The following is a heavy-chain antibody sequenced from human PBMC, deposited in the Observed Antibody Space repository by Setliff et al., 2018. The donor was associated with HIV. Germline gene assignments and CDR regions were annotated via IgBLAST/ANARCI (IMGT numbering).Heavy chain of an antibody. V-gene: IGHV4-4*08. CDR2: IYGMGET. CDR3: ARSVDPDI. J-gene: IGHJ6*04. Sequence: PSETLSLTCTVSGPSVRTYYWTWIRQPPGKGLEWIGNIYGMGETKYHPSLKSRVTISLDKTKNAFSLRLTSVTAADTGVYFCARSVDPDIWGKGTTVTVSS. CDR1: GPSVRTYY.